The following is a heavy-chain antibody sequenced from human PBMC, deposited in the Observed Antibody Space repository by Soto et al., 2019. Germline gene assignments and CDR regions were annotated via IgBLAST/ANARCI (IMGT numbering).Heavy chain of an antibody. Sequence: QLQLQESGPGLVKPSETLSLTCTVSGGSISSSSYYWGWIRQPPGKGLEWIGSIYYSGSTYYNPSLKSRVTISVDTSKNQFSLKLSSVTAADTAVYYCARTTGFTVTPIWYFDLWGRGTLVTVSS. CDR2: IYYSGST. J-gene: IGHJ2*01. CDR3: ARTTGFTVTPIWYFDL. CDR1: GGSISSSSYY. D-gene: IGHD4-17*01. V-gene: IGHV4-39*01.